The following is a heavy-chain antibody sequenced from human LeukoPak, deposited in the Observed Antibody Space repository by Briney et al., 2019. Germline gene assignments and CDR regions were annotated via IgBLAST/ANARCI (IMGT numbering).Heavy chain of an antibody. CDR3: AKVAKYYYGSETYYFFEH. V-gene: IGHV3-23*01. J-gene: IGHJ4*02. D-gene: IGHD3-10*01. CDR1: GFTVSSYA. Sequence: PGGSLRLSCAASGFTVSSYAMSWVRQAPGKGLEWVSSISGTVRSTYYADSVKGRFTISRDNAKNSLYLQMNSLRVEDTAVYYCAKVAKYYYGSETYYFFEHWGQGTPVTASS. CDR2: ISGTVRST.